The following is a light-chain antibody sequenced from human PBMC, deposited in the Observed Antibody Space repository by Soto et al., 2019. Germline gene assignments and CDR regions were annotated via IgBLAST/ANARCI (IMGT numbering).Light chain of an antibody. CDR3: QQYNNWPPLT. CDR1: QSISSN. J-gene: IGKJ4*01. CDR2: GAS. Sequence: IVMTQSPATMSVSPWERATLSCRASQSISSNLAWYRQKPGQAPRLLIYGASTRATGIPARFSGSGSGTEFTLTISSLQSEDFAVYYCQQYNNWPPLTFGGGTKVDIK. V-gene: IGKV3-15*01.